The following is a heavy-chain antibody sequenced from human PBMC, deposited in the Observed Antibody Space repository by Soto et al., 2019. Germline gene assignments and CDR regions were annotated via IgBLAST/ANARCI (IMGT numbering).Heavy chain of an antibody. D-gene: IGHD3-3*01. Sequence: ASVKVSCKASGYTFTGYYMQWVRQAPGQGLEWMGWINPNSGVTNYAQTFQGRVTMTRDTSISTAYMELSKLRSDDTAVYYCATAASYDFLCGYHTTENLFDPCCRAILITFCS. CDR2: INPNSGVT. CDR3: ATAASYDFLCGYHTTENLFDP. V-gene: IGHV1-2*02. CDR1: GYTFTGYY. J-gene: IGHJ5*02.